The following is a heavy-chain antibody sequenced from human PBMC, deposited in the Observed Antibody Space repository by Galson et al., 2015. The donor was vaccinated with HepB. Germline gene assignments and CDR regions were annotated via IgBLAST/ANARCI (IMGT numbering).Heavy chain of an antibody. D-gene: IGHD6-13*01. J-gene: IGHJ4*02. CDR1: GGSVTSGNYY. V-gene: IGHV4-39*01. Sequence: QVQLQESGPGLVKPSETLSLTCTVSGGSVTSGNYYWSWIRQPPGKGLEWIGNIYYTGSTHYNPSLKSRVSISADTSKNQFSLNLSSVTAADTAVYFCARRQAGSSWINYWGQGTLVTVSS. CDR3: ARRQAGSSWINY. CDR2: IYYTGST.